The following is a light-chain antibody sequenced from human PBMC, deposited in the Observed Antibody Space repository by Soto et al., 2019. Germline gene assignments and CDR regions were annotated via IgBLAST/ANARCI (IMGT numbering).Light chain of an antibody. CDR3: SSYTSSSTLEV. J-gene: IGLJ3*02. V-gene: IGLV2-14*01. CDR1: SSDVGGYNY. CDR2: EVS. Sequence: QSAPTQSASVSGSPGQSITISCTGTSSDVGGYNYVSWYQQHPGKAPKLMIYEVSNRPSGVSNRFSGSKSGNTASLTISGLQAEDEADYYCSSYTSSSTLEVFGGGTKMTVL.